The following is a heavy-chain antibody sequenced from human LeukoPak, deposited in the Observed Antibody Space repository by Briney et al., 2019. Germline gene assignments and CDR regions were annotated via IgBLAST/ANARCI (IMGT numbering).Heavy chain of an antibody. V-gene: IGHV4-59*01. Sequence: PSETLSLTCTVSGGSISSYYWSWIRQPPGKGLEWIGYIYYSGSTNYNPSLKSRVTISVDTSKNQFSLKLTPVTAVDTAVYYCASGPYPAAGTDHQFDYWGQGTLVTVFS. CDR2: IYYSGST. CDR3: ASGPYPAAGTDHQFDY. J-gene: IGHJ4*02. D-gene: IGHD6-13*01. CDR1: GGSISSYY.